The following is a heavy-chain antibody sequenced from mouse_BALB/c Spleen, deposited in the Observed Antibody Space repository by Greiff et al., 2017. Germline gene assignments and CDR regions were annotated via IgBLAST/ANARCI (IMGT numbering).Heavy chain of an antibody. CDR3: YSAGYAMDY. V-gene: IGHV6-6*02. D-gene: IGHD3-1*01. CDR2: IRLKSNNYAT. CDR1: GFTFSNYW. Sequence: DVMLVESGGGLVQPGGSMKLSCVASGFTFSNYWMNWVRQSPEKGLEWVAEIRLKSNNYATHYAESVKGRFTISRDDSKSSVYLQMNNLRAEDTGIYYCYSAGYAMDYWGQGTSVTVSA. J-gene: IGHJ4*01.